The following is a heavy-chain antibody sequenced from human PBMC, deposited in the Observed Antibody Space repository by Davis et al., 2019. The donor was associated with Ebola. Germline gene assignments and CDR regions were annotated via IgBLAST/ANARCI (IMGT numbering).Heavy chain of an antibody. CDR3: ARGEGTFDY. Sequence: GESLKISCAASGFTFSDYYMSWIRQAPGKGLEWVGRTRDKANSYTAEYAASVKGRFTISRDDAKNSLYLHMNSLRADDTALYYCARGEGTFDYWGQGTLVTVSS. J-gene: IGHJ4*02. V-gene: IGHV3-72*01. CDR2: TRDKANSYTA. CDR1: GFTFSDYY.